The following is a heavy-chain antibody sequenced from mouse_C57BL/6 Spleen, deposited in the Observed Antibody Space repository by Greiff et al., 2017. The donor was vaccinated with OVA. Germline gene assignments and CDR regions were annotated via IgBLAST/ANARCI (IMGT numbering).Heavy chain of an antibody. CDR2: IYPGSGNT. CDR3: ARRVTTVVGGYFDV. Sequence: VQLQQSGAELVRPGASVKLSCKASGYTFTDYYINWVKQRPGQGLEWIARIYPGSGNTYYNEKFKGKATLTAETSSSTAYMQLSSLTSEDSAVYFCARRVTTVVGGYFDVWGTGTTVTVSS. J-gene: IGHJ1*03. CDR1: GYTFTDYY. D-gene: IGHD1-1*01. V-gene: IGHV1-76*01.